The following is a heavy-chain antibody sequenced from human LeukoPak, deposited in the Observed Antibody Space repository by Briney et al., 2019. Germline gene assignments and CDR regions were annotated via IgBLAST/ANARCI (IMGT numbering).Heavy chain of an antibody. D-gene: IGHD3-22*01. CDR1: GFTFGSFG. J-gene: IGHJ6*02. CDR2: IWYDGSKE. V-gene: IGHV3-33*01. CDR3: AREGYDSSGYRGRSGNYYGMDV. Sequence: PGRSLRLSCAASGFTFGSFGMHWVRQAPGKGLEWVAVIWYDGSKEYYADSVKGRFTISRDNYKNTLDMQMNSLRAEDTAVYYCAREGYDSSGYRGRSGNYYGMDVWGQGTTVTVSS.